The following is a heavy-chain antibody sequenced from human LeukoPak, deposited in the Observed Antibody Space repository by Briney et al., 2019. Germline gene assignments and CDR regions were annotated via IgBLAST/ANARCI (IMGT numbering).Heavy chain of an antibody. CDR1: GFTFSDYY. CDR3: VRVSQWLVSA. D-gene: IGHD6-19*01. Sequence: GGSLRLSCAASGFTFSDYYMSWIRQAPGKGLEWVSYINNNSIYTNYVDSVKGRFSISRDNAKNSLYLQMNSLRADDTAVYYCVRVSQWLVSAWGQGTLVTVSS. V-gene: IGHV3-11*05. CDR2: INNNSIYT. J-gene: IGHJ5*02.